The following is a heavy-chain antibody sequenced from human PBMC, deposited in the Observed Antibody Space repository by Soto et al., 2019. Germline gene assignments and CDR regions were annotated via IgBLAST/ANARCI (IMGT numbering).Heavy chain of an antibody. V-gene: IGHV3-23*01. CDR3: AKGWWKEYHHYYYMDV. CDR1: GFTFSSYA. D-gene: IGHD2-8*02. CDR2: ISGSGGST. Sequence: EVQLLESGGGLVQPGGSLRLSCAASGFTFSSYAMSWVRQAPGKGLEWVSAISGSGGSTYYADSVKGRFTISRDKSKNTLDLQMNHLRAEDTAVYYWAKGWWKEYHHYYYMDVWGKGTTVTVSS. J-gene: IGHJ6*03.